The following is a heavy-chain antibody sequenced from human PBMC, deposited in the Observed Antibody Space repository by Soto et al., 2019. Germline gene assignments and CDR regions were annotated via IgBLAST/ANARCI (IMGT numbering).Heavy chain of an antibody. V-gene: IGHV3-15*01. Sequence: EVQLVESGGGLVKPGGSLRLSCTASGFTFSNAWMSWVRQAPGKGLEWVGRIKSKTDGGTTDYAAPVKGRFSISRDDSKTTLFLQMNSLKTEDTAVYYCTTGTTTIIRVDYWGQGTLVTVSS. J-gene: IGHJ4*02. CDR2: IKSKTDGGTT. D-gene: IGHD3-10*01. CDR1: GFTFSNAW. CDR3: TTGTTTIIRVDY.